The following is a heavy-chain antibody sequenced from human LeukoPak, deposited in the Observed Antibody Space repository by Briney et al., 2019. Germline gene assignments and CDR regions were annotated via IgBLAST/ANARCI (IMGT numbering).Heavy chain of an antibody. CDR3: ARAEYPLYYFDY. D-gene: IGHD6-6*01. CDR1: GFTFSTFS. J-gene: IGHJ4*02. CDR2: ISSTSNTI. V-gene: IGHV3-48*01. Sequence: GGSLRLSCAASGFTFSTFSMDWVRQAPGRGLQWLSYISSTSNTIYYADSLKGRFTISRDNAKNSLYLQIDSLSVEDTAVYYCARAEYPLYYFDYWGQGTLVTVSS.